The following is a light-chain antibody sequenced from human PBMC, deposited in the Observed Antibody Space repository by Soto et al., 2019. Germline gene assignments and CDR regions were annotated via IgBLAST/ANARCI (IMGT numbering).Light chain of an antibody. Sequence: EKVMTQSPATLSMSPGERATLSCRASQSVSSFLAWYQQKPGQAPRLLIYGASTRATGIPARVRGSGSGTEFTLTLSRLQSEDFAVYSCQQYSNWPSWTFGQGTKVEVK. CDR3: QQYSNWPSWT. CDR2: GAS. V-gene: IGKV3-15*01. CDR1: QSVSSF. J-gene: IGKJ1*01.